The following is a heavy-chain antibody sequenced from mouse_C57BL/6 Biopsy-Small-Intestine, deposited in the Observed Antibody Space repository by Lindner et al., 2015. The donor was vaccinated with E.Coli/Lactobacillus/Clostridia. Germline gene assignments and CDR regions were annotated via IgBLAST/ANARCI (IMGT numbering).Heavy chain of an antibody. CDR3: ARSNMGEFAY. CDR2: IYPGDGDT. J-gene: IGHJ3*01. CDR1: GYAFSSSW. V-gene: IGHV1-82*01. D-gene: IGHD1-1*02. Sequence: VQLQESGPELVKPGASVKISCKASGYAFSSSWMNWVKQRPGKGLEWIGRIYPGDGDTNYNGKFKGKATLTADKSSGTAYMQLSSLTSEDSAVYFCARSNMGEFAYWGQGTLVTVSA.